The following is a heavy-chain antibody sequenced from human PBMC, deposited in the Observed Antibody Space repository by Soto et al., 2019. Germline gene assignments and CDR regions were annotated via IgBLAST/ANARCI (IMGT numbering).Heavy chain of an antibody. V-gene: IGHV3-23*01. J-gene: IGHJ6*02. Sequence: VQLLESGGGLVQPGGSLRLSCAASGVTFSSSAMSWVCPAPGKGLEWVLDISGSGGSTYYAYSAKGRFTISKDNYKYTLYLQMNSLRDEDTTEYYCATRTPTSGVVMGGMDVWGQGTTVTVSS. D-gene: IGHD3-3*01. CDR2: ISGSGGST. CDR1: GVTFSSSA. CDR3: ATRTPTSGVVMGGMDV.